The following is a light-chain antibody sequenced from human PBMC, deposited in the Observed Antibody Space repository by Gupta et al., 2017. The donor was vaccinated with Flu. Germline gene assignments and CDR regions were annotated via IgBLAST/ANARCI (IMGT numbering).Light chain of an antibody. CDR1: TLSTQY. V-gene: IGLV3-25*03. CDR2: KDP. J-gene: IGLJ3*02. CDR3: QSADNSGSYVV. Sequence: SYELTQPPSVSVSPGQTATITRSGDTLSTQYTYWYQQMPGRAPILVIFKDPKRPSGIPERFSASNSGTTVTLTISGVQAEDEAAYYCQSADNSGSYVVFGGGTQLTV.